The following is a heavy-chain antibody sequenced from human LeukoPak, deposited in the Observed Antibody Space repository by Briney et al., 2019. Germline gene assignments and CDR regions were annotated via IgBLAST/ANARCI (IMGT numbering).Heavy chain of an antibody. Sequence: PSETLSLTCTVSGGSISSYYWSWIRQPPGKGLEWIGYIYYSGSTNYNPSLKSRVTISVDTSKNQFSLKLSSVTAADTAVYYCARTVWYPNWFDPWGQGTLVTVSS. J-gene: IGHJ5*02. CDR1: GGSISSYY. CDR3: ARTVWYPNWFDP. V-gene: IGHV4-59*08. CDR2: IYYSGST. D-gene: IGHD2-15*01.